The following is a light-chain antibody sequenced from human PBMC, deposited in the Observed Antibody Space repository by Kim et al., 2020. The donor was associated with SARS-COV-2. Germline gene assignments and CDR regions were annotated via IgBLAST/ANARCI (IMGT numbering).Light chain of an antibody. CDR3: NSRDSNDNVV. J-gene: IGLJ2*01. CDR2: GKN. Sequence: SSELTQDSAVSVALGQTVRITCQGDSLRSYYATWYQQKPGQAPILVIYGKNNRPSGIPDRFCGSSSGNTASLTITGTQAGDEAYYYCNSRDSNDNVVFGGGTQLTVL. CDR1: SLRSYY. V-gene: IGLV3-19*01.